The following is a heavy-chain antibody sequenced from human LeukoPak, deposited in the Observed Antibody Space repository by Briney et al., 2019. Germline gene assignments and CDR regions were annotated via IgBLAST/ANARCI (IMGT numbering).Heavy chain of an antibody. D-gene: IGHD2-8*01. CDR3: ANGYCTNGVCHPYYYYYMDV. CDR2: ISYDGSNK. V-gene: IGHV3-30*18. J-gene: IGHJ6*03. CDR1: GFTFSSYG. Sequence: GGSLRLSCAASGFTFSSYGMHWVRQAPGKGLEWVAVISYDGSNKYYADSVKGRFTISRDNSKNTLYLQMNSLRAEDTAVYYCANGYCTNGVCHPYYYYYMDVWGKGTTVTVSS.